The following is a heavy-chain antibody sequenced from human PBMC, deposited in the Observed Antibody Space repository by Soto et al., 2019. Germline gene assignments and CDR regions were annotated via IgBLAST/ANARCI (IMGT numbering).Heavy chain of an antibody. V-gene: IGHV3-21*01. CDR3: ARDISSSWRAEHFQH. CDR1: GFGFSRYS. CDR2: ISSSSAYI. Sequence: PGGSLRLSCAASGFGFSRYSMNWVRQAPGEGLEWVSCISSSSAYIQYADSVKGRFTIFRDNAKNSLYLQMNSLRADDTAVYYCARDISSSWRAEHFQHWGQGALVTVSS. J-gene: IGHJ1*01. D-gene: IGHD6-13*01.